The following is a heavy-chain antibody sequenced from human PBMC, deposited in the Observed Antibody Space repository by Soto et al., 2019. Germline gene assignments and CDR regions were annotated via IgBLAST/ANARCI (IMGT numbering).Heavy chain of an antibody. J-gene: IGHJ5*02. D-gene: IGHD3-10*01. Sequence: TSETLSLTCAVYGGSFSGYYWTWIRQPPGTGLEWIGEINHSGSTNYNPSLKSRVTISVDTSKNQFSLKLSSVTAADTAVYYCAIARVLPMVRGVISSRWFAPWGQGTLVTVSS. V-gene: IGHV4-34*01. CDR1: GGSFSGYY. CDR2: INHSGST. CDR3: AIARVLPMVRGVISSRWFAP.